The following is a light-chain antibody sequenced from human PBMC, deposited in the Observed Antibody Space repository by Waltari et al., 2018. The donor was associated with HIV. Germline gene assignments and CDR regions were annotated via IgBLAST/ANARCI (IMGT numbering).Light chain of an antibody. CDR2: DAS. CDR1: QSVSIY. V-gene: IGKV3-11*01. Sequence: EIVLTQSPAPMSSCPGERATLVCRASQSVSIYLAWYQQKPGQAPRLLTDDASNRATGIPARFSGSGSGTDFTLTISSLEPEDFAVYYCQQRSNWPTFGGGTKVEIK. J-gene: IGKJ4*01. CDR3: QQRSNWPT.